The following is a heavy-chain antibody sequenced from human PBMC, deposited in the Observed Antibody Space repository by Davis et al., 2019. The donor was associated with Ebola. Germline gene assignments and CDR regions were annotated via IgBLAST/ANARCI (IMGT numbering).Heavy chain of an antibody. CDR1: GGTFSSYA. CDR3: ARELSGYDSSGYYYERPFDY. V-gene: IGHV1-69*13. J-gene: IGHJ4*02. CDR2: IIPIFGTA. D-gene: IGHD3-22*01. Sequence: SVKVSCKASGGTFSSYAISWVRQAPGQGLEWMGGIIPIFGTANYAQKFQGRVTITADESTSTAYMELSSLRSEDTAVYYCARELSGYDSSGYYYERPFDYWGQGTLVTVSS.